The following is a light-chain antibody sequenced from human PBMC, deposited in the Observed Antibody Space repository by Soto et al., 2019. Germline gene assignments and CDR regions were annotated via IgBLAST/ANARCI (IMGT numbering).Light chain of an antibody. CDR3: QQLNSYPIT. J-gene: IGKJ5*01. V-gene: IGKV1-17*03. CDR1: QCMINY. CDR2: AAS. Sequence: DIQMTQSPSAMSASVGDRVTITCLSSQCMINYLALFQHKPGKAPKLLIYAASTLQSGAPSRFSFSGSGTDFTLTISSLQPEDFATYYCQQLNSYPITFGQGTRLEIK.